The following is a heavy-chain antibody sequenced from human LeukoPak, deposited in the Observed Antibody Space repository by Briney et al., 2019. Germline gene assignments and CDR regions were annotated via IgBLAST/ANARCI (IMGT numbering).Heavy chain of an antibody. Sequence: GGSLRLSCAASGFTFSSYSMNWVRQAPGKGLEWVSSISSSSSYIYYADSVKGRFTISRDNAKNSLYLRMNSLRAEDTAVYYCARDLGGYPHGHYYGMDVWGQGTTVTVSS. D-gene: IGHD3-16*02. J-gene: IGHJ6*02. V-gene: IGHV3-21*01. CDR2: ISSSSSYI. CDR3: ARDLGGYPHGHYYGMDV. CDR1: GFTFSSYS.